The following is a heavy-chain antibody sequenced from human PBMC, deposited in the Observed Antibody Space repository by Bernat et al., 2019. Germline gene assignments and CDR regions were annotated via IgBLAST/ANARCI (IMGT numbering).Heavy chain of an antibody. CDR1: TLSMRSAYY. J-gene: IGHJ4*02. CDR2: ISQSGSI. Sequence: QVHLQESGPGLVKPSETLSLTCAVSTLSMRSAYYWVWVRQPPGKGLEWIGSISQSGSIYYSPSIESRVTIEVDTSKIQCSLKLTSMTAADTAVYYCAKVPKPDGDHSDVPILWGQGTLVTVSS. D-gene: IGHD1-14*01. CDR3: AKVPKPDGDHSDVPIL. V-gene: IGHV4-38-2*01.